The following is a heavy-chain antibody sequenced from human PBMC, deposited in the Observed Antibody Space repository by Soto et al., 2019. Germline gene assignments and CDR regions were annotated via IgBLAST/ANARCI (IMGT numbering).Heavy chain of an antibody. D-gene: IGHD6-6*01. CDR1: GGSISSGDYY. V-gene: IGHV4-30-4*01. CDR3: AIERPDGDRLDP. CDR2: IDHSGST. J-gene: IGHJ5*02. Sequence: QVQLQESGPGLVKPSQTLSLTCTVSGGSISSGDYYWSWIRPPPGKGLVWIGYIDHSGSTYYHPSVKSRSTISEDTSKNQFSLKLSSVTAADTAVYYCAIERPDGDRLDPWGQGTLVTVSS.